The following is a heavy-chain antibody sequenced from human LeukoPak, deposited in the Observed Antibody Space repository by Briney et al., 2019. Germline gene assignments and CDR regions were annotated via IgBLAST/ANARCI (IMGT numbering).Heavy chain of an antibody. CDR3: AKDTIFGVVTDYYGMDV. J-gene: IGHJ6*02. V-gene: IGHV3-23*01. CDR1: GFTFSSYA. CDR2: ISGSGGST. D-gene: IGHD3-3*01. Sequence: GGSLRLSCAASGFTFSSYAMSWVRQAPGKGLEWASAISGSGGSTYYADSVKGRFTISRDNSKNTLYLQMNSLRAEDTAVYYCAKDTIFGVVTDYYGMDVWGQGTTVTVSS.